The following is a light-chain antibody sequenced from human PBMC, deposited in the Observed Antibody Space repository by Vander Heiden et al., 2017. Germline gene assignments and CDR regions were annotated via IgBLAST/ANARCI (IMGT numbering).Light chain of an antibody. CDR3: SSYTRSSTWV. J-gene: IGLJ3*02. V-gene: IGLV2-14*03. CDR2: DVS. Sequence: QSALTQPASESGSPGQSIPIRCSGTSSDVGGYNYVSWYQQHPAKAPKLMIYDVSNRPSGVSNRFSGSKSGNTASLTISGLQAEDEADYYCSSYTRSSTWVFGGGTKLTVL. CDR1: SSDVGGYNY.